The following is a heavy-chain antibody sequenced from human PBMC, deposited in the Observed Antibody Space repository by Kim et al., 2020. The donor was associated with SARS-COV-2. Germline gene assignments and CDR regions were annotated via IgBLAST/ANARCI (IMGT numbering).Heavy chain of an antibody. D-gene: IGHD6-19*01. V-gene: IGHV4-59*13. J-gene: IGHJ4*02. Sequence: SETLSLTCTVSGGSISSYYWSWIRQPPGKGLEWIGYIYYSGSTNYNPSLKSRGTLSVDTSKNQFSLKLSSVTAADTAVYYCARTEVGETSSGWTLFDYWGRGTLVTVSS. CDR3: ARTEVGETSSGWTLFDY. CDR1: GGSISSYY. CDR2: IYYSGST.